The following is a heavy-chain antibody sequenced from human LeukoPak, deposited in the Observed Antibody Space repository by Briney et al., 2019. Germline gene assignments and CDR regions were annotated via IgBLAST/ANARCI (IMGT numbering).Heavy chain of an antibody. V-gene: IGHV1-18*01. CDR1: GYTFTTYA. CDR2: ISPYNGDR. D-gene: IGHD3-16*02. CDR3: ARLRLGELSLGFDP. Sequence: ASVKVSCKASGYTFTTYAITWVRQPPGQGPEWMGWISPYNGDRRDALKFQDRVTMTTDTSTTTAYMELRSLRSDDTAVYYCARLRLGELSLGFDPWGQGTLVTVSS. J-gene: IGHJ5*02.